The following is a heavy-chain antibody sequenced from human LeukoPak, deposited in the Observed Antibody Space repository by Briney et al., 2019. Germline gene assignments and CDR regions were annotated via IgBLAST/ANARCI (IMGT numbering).Heavy chain of an antibody. CDR2: LYHSGSLYHSGTT. CDR3: ARDFDYREPMGCFDP. CDR1: GYSISSGYY. D-gene: IGHD4-11*01. J-gene: IGHJ5*02. V-gene: IGHV4-28*03. Sequence: PSETLSLTCAVSGYSISSGYYWGWIRQPLGKGLEWIGSLYHSGSLYHSGTTYYNPSLKSRVTISIDTSKNHFSLNLSSVTAADTAVYYCARDFDYREPMGCFDPWGQGTLVTVSS.